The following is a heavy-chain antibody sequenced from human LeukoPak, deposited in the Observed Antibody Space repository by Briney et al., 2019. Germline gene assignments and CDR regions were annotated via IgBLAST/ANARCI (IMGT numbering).Heavy chain of an antibody. D-gene: IGHD6-13*01. V-gene: IGHV4-59*01. CDR1: GGSISSYY. Sequence: PSETLSLTCTVSGGSISSYYWSWIRQPPGKGLEWIGYIYYSGSTNYNPSLKSRVTISVDTSKNQFSLKLSSVIAADTAVYYCARAHSHYIAAAGTTTIYYYYYYYMDVWGKGTTVTVSS. CDR2: IYYSGST. CDR3: ARAHSHYIAAAGTTTIYYYYYYYMDV. J-gene: IGHJ6*03.